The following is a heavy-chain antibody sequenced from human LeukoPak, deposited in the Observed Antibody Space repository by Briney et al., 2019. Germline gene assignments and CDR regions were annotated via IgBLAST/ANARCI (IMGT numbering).Heavy chain of an antibody. V-gene: IGHV4-34*01. CDR1: GGSFSGYY. CDR2: INHSGST. J-gene: IGHJ4*02. CDR3: ARSPYSSSWYYFDY. D-gene: IGHD6-13*01. Sequence: PSETLSLTCAVYGGSFSGYYWSWTRQPPGKGLEWIGEINHSGSTNYNPSLKSRVTISVDTSKNQFSLKLSSVTAADTAVYYCARSPYSSSWYYFDYWGQGTLVTVSS.